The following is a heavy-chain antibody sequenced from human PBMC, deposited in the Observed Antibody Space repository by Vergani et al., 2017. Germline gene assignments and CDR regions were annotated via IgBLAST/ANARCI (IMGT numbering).Heavy chain of an antibody. J-gene: IGHJ5*02. V-gene: IGHV4-39*01. CDR2: IYYSGST. CDR3: ARHSTVEWLVKLGWIDP. Sequence: QLQLQESGSGLVKPSATLSLTCSVSGASIRSSNYYWGWLRQPPGKGLEWIASIYYSGSTYYNPSLKSRVTISVDTSKNQFSLKLSSVTAADTAVYFCARHSTVEWLVKLGWIDPWGQGILVTVSS. CDR1: GASIRSSNYY. D-gene: IGHD6-19*01.